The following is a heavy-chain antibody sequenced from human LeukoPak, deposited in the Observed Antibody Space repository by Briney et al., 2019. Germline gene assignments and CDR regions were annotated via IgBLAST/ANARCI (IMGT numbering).Heavy chain of an antibody. V-gene: IGHV3-7*01. CDR1: GVTFTRYW. D-gene: IGHD6-13*01. CDR3: ARIGYSSSSIDY. J-gene: IGHJ4*02. Sequence: AGSLRLSCAASGVTFTRYWRSWVRQAPGKGLEWVANIKEGGTINYYVDYVKGRLTIFSDNAQSPLFLHVNSLRAEGTVMYYCARIGYSSSSIDYWGQGTLVTVSS. CDR2: IKEGGTIN.